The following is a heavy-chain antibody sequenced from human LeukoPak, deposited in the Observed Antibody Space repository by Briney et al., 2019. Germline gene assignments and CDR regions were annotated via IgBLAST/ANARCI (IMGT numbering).Heavy chain of an antibody. V-gene: IGHV4-59*01. Sequence: SETLSLTCTVSGGSISSYYWSWIRQPPGKGQEWIGYIYYSGSTNYNPSLKSRVTISVDTSKNQFSLKLSSVTAADTAVYYCARGGASGSYIFDYWGQGTLVTVSS. CDR1: GGSISSYY. J-gene: IGHJ4*02. CDR2: IYYSGST. D-gene: IGHD1-26*01. CDR3: ARGGASGSYIFDY.